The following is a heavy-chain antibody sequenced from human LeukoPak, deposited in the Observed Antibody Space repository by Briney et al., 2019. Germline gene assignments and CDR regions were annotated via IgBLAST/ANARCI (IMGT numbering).Heavy chain of an antibody. V-gene: IGHV3-74*01. CDR1: GFSFSSYW. D-gene: IGHD7-27*01. J-gene: IGHJ4*01. CDR3: AKDRTGDQPYYFDY. Sequence: PGGSLRLSCAASGFSFSSYWMHWVRQAPGKGLVWVSRINSDGSSTSYADSVKGRFTISRDNAKNTLYLQMNSLRAEDTAVYYCAKDRTGDQPYYFDYWGHVTLVTVSS. CDR2: INSDGSST.